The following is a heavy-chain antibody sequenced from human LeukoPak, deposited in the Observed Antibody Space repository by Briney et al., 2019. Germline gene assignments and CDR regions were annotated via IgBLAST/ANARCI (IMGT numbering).Heavy chain of an antibody. CDR3: TRSAVVLPYYFDY. J-gene: IGHJ4*02. V-gene: IGHV1-24*01. D-gene: IGHD3-22*01. CDR1: GYTLTELS. CDR2: FDPENGET. Sequence: ASVKVSCKVSGYTLTELSMHWVRQAPGKGLEWMGSFDPENGETLYAQEFQGRVTLTEDTSADTAYMELISLRSEDTAVYYCTRSAVVLPYYFDYWGQGTLVTASS.